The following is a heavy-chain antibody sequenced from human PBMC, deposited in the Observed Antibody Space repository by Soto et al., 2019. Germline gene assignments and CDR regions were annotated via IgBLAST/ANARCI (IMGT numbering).Heavy chain of an antibody. CDR2: IYYSGST. J-gene: IGHJ3*02. CDR3: ARQRSYDYVWGGYRSDAFDI. CDR1: GCSISSYY. D-gene: IGHD3-16*02. Sequence: PSETLSLTWTVSGCSISSYYWSWIRQPPGKGLEWIGYIYYSGSTNYNPSLKSRVTISVDTSKNQFSLKLSSVTAADTAVYYCARQRSYDYVWGGYRSDAFDIWGQGTMVNV. V-gene: IGHV4-59*01.